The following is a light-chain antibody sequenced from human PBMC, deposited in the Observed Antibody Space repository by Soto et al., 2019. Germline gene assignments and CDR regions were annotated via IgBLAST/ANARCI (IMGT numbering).Light chain of an antibody. Sequence: QSPLTQPASVSGSPGQSITISCTGTSSDVGGYNYVSWYQHHPGKAPRLMIYASSNRPSGVSHRFSGSRSGNTASLTISGLQAEDEADYYCSSYTSGTTLYVFGTGTKVTVL. J-gene: IGLJ1*01. CDR1: SSDVGGYNY. CDR3: SSYTSGTTLYV. CDR2: ASS. V-gene: IGLV2-14*01.